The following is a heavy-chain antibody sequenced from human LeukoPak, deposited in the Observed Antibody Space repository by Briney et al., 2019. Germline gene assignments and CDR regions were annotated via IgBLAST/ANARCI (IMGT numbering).Heavy chain of an antibody. D-gene: IGHD3-16*02. V-gene: IGHV3-23*01. J-gene: IGHJ4*02. CDR2: ISASGSGT. CDR1: GFSFSSSG. CDR3: AKLIRGVIVPYYDY. Sequence: GGSLRLSCAASGFSFSSSGMSWVRQAPAKGLEWVSAISASGSGTHYAESVKGRFTISRDNSKNTLYLQMNSLRAEDTAVYYCAKLIRGVIVPYYDYWGQGTLVTVSS.